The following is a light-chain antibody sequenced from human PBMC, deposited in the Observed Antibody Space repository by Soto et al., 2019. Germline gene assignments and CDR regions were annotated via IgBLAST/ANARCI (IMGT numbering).Light chain of an antibody. CDR2: GAY. CDR3: LQYNDYPRT. Sequence: DIQLTQSPSSLSASVGDRVSFTCGASQGIRNDLAWFQQKAGKAHRRLIYGAYSLQSGVQNRFSGSGSGTEFTLTIESLQPEDFAVYYCLQYNDYPRTFGQGTKVDI. J-gene: IGKJ1*01. V-gene: IGKV1-17*01. CDR1: QGIRND.